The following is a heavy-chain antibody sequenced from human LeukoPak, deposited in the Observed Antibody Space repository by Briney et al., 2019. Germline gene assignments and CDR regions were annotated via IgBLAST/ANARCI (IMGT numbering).Heavy chain of an antibody. CDR2: IYYSGST. CDR3: ANSYYYDSSGYYFDY. J-gene: IGHJ4*02. CDR1: GGSISSGGYY. D-gene: IGHD3-22*01. V-gene: IGHV4-39*01. Sequence: SETLSLTCTVSGGSISSGGYYWSWIRQPPGKGLEWIGSIYYSGSTYYNPSLKSRVTISVDTSKNQFSLKLSSVTAADTAVYYCANSYYYDSSGYYFDYWGQGTLVTVSS.